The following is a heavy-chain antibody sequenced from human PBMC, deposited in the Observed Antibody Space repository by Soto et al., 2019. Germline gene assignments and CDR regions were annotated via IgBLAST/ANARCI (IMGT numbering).Heavy chain of an antibody. J-gene: IGHJ4*02. CDR3: AGHPPAISISDH. Sequence: SETLSLTCTFSGCTISSWYWSWIRQPRGKGLEWIGSIYYSGSTYYNPSLKSRVTISVDTSKNQFSLKLSSVTAADTAVYYCAGHPPAISISDHWGQGTLVPVSS. V-gene: IGHV4-59*05. D-gene: IGHD3-3*01. CDR2: IYYSGST. CDR1: GCTISSWY.